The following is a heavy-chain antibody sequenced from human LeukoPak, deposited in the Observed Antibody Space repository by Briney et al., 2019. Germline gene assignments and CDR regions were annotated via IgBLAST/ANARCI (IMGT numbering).Heavy chain of an antibody. Sequence: GGSLRLSCAASGFTFSSYGMHWVRQAPGKGLEWVAVISYDGTNKYYAASVKGRFTISRDNSKNTLYLQMDSLRTEDTAVYYCARVELYASGWYGSIDYWGRGTLVAVSS. CDR1: GFTFSSYG. D-gene: IGHD6-19*01. J-gene: IGHJ4*02. V-gene: IGHV3-30*03. CDR2: ISYDGTNK. CDR3: ARVELYASGWYGSIDY.